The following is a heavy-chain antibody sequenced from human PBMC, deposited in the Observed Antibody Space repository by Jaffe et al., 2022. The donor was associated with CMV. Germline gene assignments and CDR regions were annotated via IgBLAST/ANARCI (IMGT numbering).Heavy chain of an antibody. CDR3: ARDNKPYDTFTAQDY. Sequence: QVQLVESGGGVVQPGRSLRLSCAASGFTFSSYGMHWVRQAPGKGLEWVAVIWYDGSNKYYADSVKGRFTISRDNSKNTLYLQMNSLRAEDTAVYYCARDNKPYDTFTAQDYWGQGTLVTVSS. CDR1: GFTFSSYG. V-gene: IGHV3-33*01. J-gene: IGHJ4*02. CDR2: IWYDGSNK. D-gene: IGHD3-22*01.